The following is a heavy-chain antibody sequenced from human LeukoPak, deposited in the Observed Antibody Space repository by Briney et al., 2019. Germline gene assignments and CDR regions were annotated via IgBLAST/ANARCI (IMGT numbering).Heavy chain of an antibody. CDR3: ARHYYYDSSGDHFDAFDI. CDR2: ISGSGGST. J-gene: IGHJ3*02. V-gene: IGHV3-23*01. Sequence: PGGSLRLSCAASGLTFSSYAMSWVRQAPGKGLEWVSAISGSGGSTYYADSVKGRFTISRDNSKNTLYLQMNSLRAEDTAVYYCARHYYYDSSGDHFDAFDIWGQGTMVTVSS. D-gene: IGHD3-22*01. CDR1: GLTFSSYA.